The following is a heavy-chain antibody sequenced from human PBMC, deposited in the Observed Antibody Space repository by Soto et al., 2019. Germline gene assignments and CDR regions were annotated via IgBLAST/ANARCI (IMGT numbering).Heavy chain of an antibody. Sequence: QVQLQESGPGLVEPSGTLSLTCAVSGGSTSRTNWWSWVRQPPGQGLEWIGEMWRSGTTNYNPSLKSRVTISVDKSKNHFSLKLSSVTAADTALYYCARDDSGDDFDLWGRGTLVTVSS. CDR2: MWRSGTT. CDR1: GGSTSRTNW. D-gene: IGHD4-17*01. V-gene: IGHV4-4*02. CDR3: ARDDSGDDFDL. J-gene: IGHJ2*01.